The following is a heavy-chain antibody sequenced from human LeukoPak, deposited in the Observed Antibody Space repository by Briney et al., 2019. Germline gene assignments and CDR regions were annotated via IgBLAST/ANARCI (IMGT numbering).Heavy chain of an antibody. CDR2: VNPSGGSA. CDR3: ARKDYGGNSAWFDP. J-gene: IGHJ5*02. Sequence: GASVKVSCKASGYTFTSYYMHWVRQAPGQGLEWMGIVNPSGGSASYAQKFQGRVTMTRDTSTSTFYMELSSLRSEDTAVYYCARKDYGGNSAWFDPWGQGTLVTVSS. V-gene: IGHV1-46*01. D-gene: IGHD4-23*01. CDR1: GYTFTSYY.